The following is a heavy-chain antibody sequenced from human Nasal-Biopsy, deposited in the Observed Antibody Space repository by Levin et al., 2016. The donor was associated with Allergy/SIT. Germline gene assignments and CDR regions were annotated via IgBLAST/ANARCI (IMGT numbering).Heavy chain of an antibody. V-gene: IGHV4-39*01. Sequence: SETLSLTCTVSGGSISRSAFYWGWIRQTPGKGPEWLGNIFYTGRVDYNPSLKSRLTISVDTSRNQFSLNLISVTAADTAVYYCARGTRRTSDFDYWGQGTLVTVSS. J-gene: IGHJ4*02. D-gene: IGHD2-2*01. CDR3: ARGTRRTSDFDY. CDR2: IFYTGRV. CDR1: GGSISRSAFY.